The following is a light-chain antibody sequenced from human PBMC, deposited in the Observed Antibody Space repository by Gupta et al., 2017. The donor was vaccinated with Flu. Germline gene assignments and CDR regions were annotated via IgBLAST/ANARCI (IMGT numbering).Light chain of an antibody. CDR2: GAS. V-gene: IGKV3-20*01. Sequence: TLSLFPGERATLSCRASQTLTSDFLGWYQQKPGQAPRFLIYGASNRAAGIPDRFSGSGSGTDFTLTISRLEPDDFAVYFCQQYGGSPRTFGQGTTVEI. CDR3: QQYGGSPRT. CDR1: QTLTSDF. J-gene: IGKJ1*01.